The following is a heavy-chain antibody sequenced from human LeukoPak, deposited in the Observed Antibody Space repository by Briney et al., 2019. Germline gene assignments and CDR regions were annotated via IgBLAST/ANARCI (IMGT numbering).Heavy chain of an antibody. V-gene: IGHV3-23*01. CDR1: GFTFSSYA. CDR2: ISGSGDGT. Sequence: PGGSLRLSCAASGFTFSSYAMSWVRQAPGKGLEWVSAISGSGDGTYYADSVKGRFTISRDNSKNTLYLQINSLGAEDTAVYYCEILAAEQYVIDFDYWGQGTLVTVSS. J-gene: IGHJ4*02. CDR3: EILAAEQYVIDFDY. D-gene: IGHD6-13*01.